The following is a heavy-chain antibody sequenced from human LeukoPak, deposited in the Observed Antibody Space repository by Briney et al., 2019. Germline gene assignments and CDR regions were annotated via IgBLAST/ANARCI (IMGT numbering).Heavy chain of an antibody. CDR3: ARVNPDYGDNHFDY. J-gene: IGHJ4*02. D-gene: IGHD4-17*01. Sequence: PGGSLRLSCAASGVTFITYWITWVRQAPGKGLEWVANINQDGNAKYYVDSVKGRFTISRDNAKNSLYLQMNSLRAENTDVYYCARVNPDYGDNHFDYWGQGTLVTVSS. CDR2: INQDGNAK. V-gene: IGHV3-7*01. CDR1: GVTFITYW.